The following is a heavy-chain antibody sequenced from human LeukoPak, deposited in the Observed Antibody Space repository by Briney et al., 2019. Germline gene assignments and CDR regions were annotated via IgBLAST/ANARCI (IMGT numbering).Heavy chain of an antibody. CDR2: IYYSGST. D-gene: IGHD3-9*01. CDR3: ARDMTDWWFDP. J-gene: IGHJ5*02. Sequence: SETLSLTCTVSGGSISSGGFYWSWIRQHPGKGLEWIGYIYYSGSTYYNPSLKSRVTISVDTSKNQFSLKLSTVTAADTAVYYCARDMTDWWFDPWGQGTLVTVSS. V-gene: IGHV4-31*03. CDR1: GGSISSGGFY.